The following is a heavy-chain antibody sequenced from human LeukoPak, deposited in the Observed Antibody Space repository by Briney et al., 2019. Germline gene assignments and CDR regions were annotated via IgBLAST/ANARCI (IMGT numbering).Heavy chain of an antibody. CDR1: GGSISNYY. CDR3: ARYSNHVDYFDS. Sequence: PSETLSLICTVSGGSISNYYWSWIRQPPGKGLEWIAYVYYTGTSNYNPSLKSRVTISIDTSKNQFSLKLISVTAADTAVYYCARYSNHVDYFDSWGQGTLVTVSS. J-gene: IGHJ4*02. D-gene: IGHD4-11*01. CDR2: VYYTGTS. V-gene: IGHV4-59*01.